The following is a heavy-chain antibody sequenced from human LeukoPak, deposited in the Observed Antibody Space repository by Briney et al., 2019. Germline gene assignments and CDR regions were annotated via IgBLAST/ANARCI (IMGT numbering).Heavy chain of an antibody. CDR3: ARVQDYYCYYMDV. CDR2: IYYSGST. CDR1: GGSISSYY. Sequence: SETLSLTCTVSGGSISSYYWSWIRQPPGKGLEWIGYIYYSGSTNYNPSLKSRVTISVDTCKNQFSLKLSSVTAADTAVYYCARVQDYYCYYMDVWGKGTTVTVSS. V-gene: IGHV4-59*01. J-gene: IGHJ6*03.